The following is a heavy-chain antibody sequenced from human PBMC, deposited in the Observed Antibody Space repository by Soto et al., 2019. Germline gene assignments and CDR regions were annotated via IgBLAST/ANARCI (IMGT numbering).Heavy chain of an antibody. CDR3: ARHYYGSGSYFGQNGMDV. J-gene: IGHJ6*02. CDR1: GYSFTSYW. CDR2: IDPSDSYT. Sequence: PGESLKISCKGSGYSFTSYWISWVRQMPGKGLEWMGRIDPSDSYTNYSPSFQGHVTISADKSISTAYLQWSSLKASDTAMYYCARHYYGSGSYFGQNGMDVWGQGTTVTVSS. V-gene: IGHV5-10-1*01. D-gene: IGHD3-10*01.